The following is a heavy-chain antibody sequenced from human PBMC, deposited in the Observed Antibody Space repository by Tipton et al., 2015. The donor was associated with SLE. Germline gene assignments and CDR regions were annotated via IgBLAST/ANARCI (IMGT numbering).Heavy chain of an antibody. CDR3: ARARLVRGVIGAFDI. Sequence: TLSLTCTVSGGSISSSSYYWGWIRQPPGKGLEWIGSIYYSGSTYYNPSLKSRVTISVDTSKNQFSLKLSSVTAADTAVYYCARARLVRGVIGAFDIWGQGTMVTVSS. D-gene: IGHD3-10*01. CDR2: IYYSGST. J-gene: IGHJ3*02. V-gene: IGHV4-39*07. CDR1: GGSISSSSYY.